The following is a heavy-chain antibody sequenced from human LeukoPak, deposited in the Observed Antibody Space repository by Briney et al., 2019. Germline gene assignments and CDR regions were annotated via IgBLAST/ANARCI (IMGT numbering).Heavy chain of an antibody. J-gene: IGHJ4*02. CDR1: GGTFSSYA. CDR3: ALRGYDILTGFDY. D-gene: IGHD3-9*01. CDR2: IIPIFGTA. Sequence: ASVKLSCKASGGTFSSYAISWVRQAPGQGLEWMGGIIPIFGTANYAQKFQGRVTITADESTSTAYMELSSLRSEDTAVYYCALRGYDILTGFDYWGQGTLVTVSS. V-gene: IGHV1-69*01.